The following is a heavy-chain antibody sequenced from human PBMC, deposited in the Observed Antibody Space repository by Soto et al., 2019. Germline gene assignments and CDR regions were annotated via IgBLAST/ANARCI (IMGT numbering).Heavy chain of an antibody. V-gene: IGHV5-51*01. CDR2: IYPGDSDT. D-gene: IGHD3-22*01. CDR1: GYRFSSYW. Sequence: GESLKISCQGSGYRFSSYWITWVRQMPGKGLEWMGIIYPGDSDTRYSPSFQGQVTISADKSISTAYLQWSSLKASDTAMYYCARLRGDYYDSSGPNWFDPWGQGTLVTVSS. J-gene: IGHJ5*02. CDR3: ARLRGDYYDSSGPNWFDP.